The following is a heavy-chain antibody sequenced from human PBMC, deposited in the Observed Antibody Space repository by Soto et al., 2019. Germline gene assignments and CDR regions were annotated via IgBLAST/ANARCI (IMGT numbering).Heavy chain of an antibody. CDR1: GFTVSSNY. J-gene: IGHJ6*02. V-gene: IGHV3-53*02. CDR3: ARDPPATRHGMDV. Sequence: EVQLVETGGGLIQPGGSLRLSCAASGFTVSSNYMSWVRQAPGKGLEWVSVIYSGGSTYYADSVRGRFTISRDNSKNTLYPQMKSLRAEDTAVYYCARDPPATRHGMDVWGQGTTVTVSS. CDR2: IYSGGST.